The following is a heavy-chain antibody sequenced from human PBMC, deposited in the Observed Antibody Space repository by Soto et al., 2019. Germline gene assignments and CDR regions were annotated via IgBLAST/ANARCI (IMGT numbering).Heavy chain of an antibody. CDR1: GYSFTRYG. D-gene: IGHD3-16*01. Sequence: QVQLVQSGAEVKKPGASVKVSCKASGYSFTRYGISWVRQAPGQGLEWMGWISGYNANTNYPENLQGRVTMTTDTSTSKAYMEVRKLISDDTAVYYCARMGDVPYYYYGLDVWGQGTTVTVSS. J-gene: IGHJ6*02. V-gene: IGHV1-18*01. CDR3: ARMGDVPYYYYGLDV. CDR2: ISGYNANT.